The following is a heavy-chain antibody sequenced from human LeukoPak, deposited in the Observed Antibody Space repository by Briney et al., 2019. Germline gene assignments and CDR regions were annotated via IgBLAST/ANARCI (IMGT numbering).Heavy chain of an antibody. CDR3: AGLGAVAAGYYYYYMDV. J-gene: IGHJ6*03. V-gene: IGHV4-61*05. CDR2: IYYSGST. D-gene: IGHD6-19*01. Sequence: SETLSLTCTVSGGSISSSSYYWGWIRQPPGKGLEWIGYIYYSGSTNYNPSLKSRVTISVDTSKNQFSLKLSSVTAADTAVYYCAGLGAVAAGYYYYYMDVWGKGTTVTVSS. CDR1: GGSISSSSYY.